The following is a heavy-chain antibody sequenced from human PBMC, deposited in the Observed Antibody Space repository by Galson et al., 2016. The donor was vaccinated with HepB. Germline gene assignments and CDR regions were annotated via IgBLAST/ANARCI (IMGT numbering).Heavy chain of an antibody. CDR2: IGSRGDDT. J-gene: IGHJ4*02. CDR1: GLTFSSHP. CDR3: AKRVSSSKYFDY. Sequence: SLRLSCAGSGLTFSSHPMNWVRQAPGKGLEWVSSIGSRGDDTYYADSVKGRFTVSRDNPKNTLYLQMNSLRADDTAVYYCAKRVSSSKYFDYWGQGTLVTVSS. D-gene: IGHD2-2*01. V-gene: IGHV3-23*01.